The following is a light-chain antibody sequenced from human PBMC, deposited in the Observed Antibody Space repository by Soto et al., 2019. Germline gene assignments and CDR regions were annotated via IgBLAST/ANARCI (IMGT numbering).Light chain of an antibody. V-gene: IGKV1-9*01. CDR2: AAS. CDR1: QGISSY. J-gene: IGKJ3*01. CDR3: QQLNSYPLT. Sequence: DIQLTQSPSFLSASVGDRITITCRASQGISSYLARYQQKPGKAPKLLIYAASTLQSGVTSRFSGSGSGTEFTLTISSLQPEDCATYYCQQLNSYPLTFGPGTKVDIK.